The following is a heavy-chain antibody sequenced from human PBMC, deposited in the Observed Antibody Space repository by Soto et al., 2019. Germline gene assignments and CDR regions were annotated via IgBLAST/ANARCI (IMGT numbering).Heavy chain of an antibody. CDR3: AKDGLLGYCSGGSCYSYYYYGMDV. V-gene: IGHV3-23*01. Sequence: GGSLRLSCAASGFTFSSYAMSWVRQAPGKGLEWVSAISGSGGSTYYADSVKGRFTISRDNSKNTLYLQMNSLRAEDTAVYYCAKDGLLGYCSGGSCYSYYYYGMDVWGQGTTVTVSS. CDR2: ISGSGGST. D-gene: IGHD2-15*01. J-gene: IGHJ6*02. CDR1: GFTFSSYA.